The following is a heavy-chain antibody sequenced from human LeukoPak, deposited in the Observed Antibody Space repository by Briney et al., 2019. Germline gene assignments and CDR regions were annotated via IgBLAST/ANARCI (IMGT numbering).Heavy chain of an antibody. V-gene: IGHV4-39*01. J-gene: IGHJ3*02. CDR2: IYYSGST. CDR3: ARRGQTYYDFWSGYPSRKNAFDI. D-gene: IGHD3-3*01. Sequence: PSETLSLTCTVSGGSISSSSCYWGWIRQPPGKGLEWIGSIYYSGSTYYNPSLKSRVTISVDTSKNQFSLKLSSVTAADTAVYYCARRGQTYYDFWSGYPSRKNAFDIWGQGTMVTVSS. CDR1: GGSISSSSCY.